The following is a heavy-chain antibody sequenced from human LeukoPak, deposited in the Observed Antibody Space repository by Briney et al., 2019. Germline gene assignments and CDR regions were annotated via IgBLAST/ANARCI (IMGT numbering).Heavy chain of an antibody. V-gene: IGHV3-23*01. CDR1: GFTFSSHA. D-gene: IGHD6-13*01. CDR3: AKAIAAAGRYFDS. CDR2: ISGSGEST. J-gene: IGHJ4*02. Sequence: GGSLRLSCAASGFTFSSHAMRWVRQAPGSGLEWVSTISGSGESTYYADSVKGRFTISRDSSKNTVYLQMNSLRAEDTAIYYCAKAIAAAGRYFDSWGQGTLVTVSS.